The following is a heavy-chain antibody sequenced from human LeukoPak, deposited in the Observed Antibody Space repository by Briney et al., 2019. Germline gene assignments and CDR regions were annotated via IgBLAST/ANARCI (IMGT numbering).Heavy chain of an antibody. J-gene: IGHJ4*02. D-gene: IGHD6-19*01. V-gene: IGHV3-23*01. CDR2: ISGSGGST. CDR3: AKRGSGWRREFDY. CDR1: GFTFSSYA. Sequence: GGSLRLSCAASGFTFSSYAMSWVRQAPGQGLEWVSAISGSGGSTYYADSVKGRFTISRDNSKNTLYLQMNSLRAEDTAVYYCAKRGSGWRREFDYWGQGTLVTVSS.